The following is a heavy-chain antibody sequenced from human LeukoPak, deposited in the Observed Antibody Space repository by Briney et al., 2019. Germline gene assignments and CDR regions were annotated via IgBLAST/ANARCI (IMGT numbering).Heavy chain of an antibody. CDR2: INPNSGGT. D-gene: IGHD3-9*01. Sequence: ASVKVSCKASGYTFTGYYMHWVRQAPGQGLEWMGWINPNSGGTNYAQKFQGRVTMTRDTSISTAYMELSRLRSDDTAVYYCARDGRYFDWFNWFDPWGQGTLVTVSS. V-gene: IGHV1-2*02. CDR1: GYTFTGYY. J-gene: IGHJ5*02. CDR3: ARDGRYFDWFNWFDP.